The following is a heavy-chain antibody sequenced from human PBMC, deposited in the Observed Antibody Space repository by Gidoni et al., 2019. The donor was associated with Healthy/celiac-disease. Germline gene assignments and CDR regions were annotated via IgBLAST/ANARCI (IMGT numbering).Heavy chain of an antibody. J-gene: IGHJ5*02. V-gene: IGHV1-18*01. CDR1: GYTFTSYG. CDR3: ARVKGITIFGVVLYPPSPFDP. CDR2: ISAYNGNT. D-gene: IGHD3-3*01. Sequence: QVQLVQSGAEVKKPGASVKVSCKASGYTFTSYGISWLRQAPGQGLEWMGWISAYNGNTNYARKLQGSVTMTTDTSTSTADMELRSRRSDDTAVYYCARVKGITIFGVVLYPPSPFDPWGQGTLVTVSS.